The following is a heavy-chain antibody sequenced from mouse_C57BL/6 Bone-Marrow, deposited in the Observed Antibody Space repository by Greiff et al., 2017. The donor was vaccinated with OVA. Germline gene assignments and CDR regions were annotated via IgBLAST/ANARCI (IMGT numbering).Heavy chain of an antibody. D-gene: IGHD1-1*01. CDR1: GYTFTSYW. V-gene: IGHV1-55*01. CDR3: ATGIYYGSSYDAMDD. CDR2: IYPGSGST. J-gene: IGHJ4*01. Sequence: QVQLQQPGAELVKPGASVKMSCKASGYTFTSYWITWVKQRPGQGLEWIGDIYPGSGSTNYNEKFKSKATLTVDTSSSTAYMQLSSLTSEDSAVYYCATGIYYGSSYDAMDDWGKGTSVTVSS.